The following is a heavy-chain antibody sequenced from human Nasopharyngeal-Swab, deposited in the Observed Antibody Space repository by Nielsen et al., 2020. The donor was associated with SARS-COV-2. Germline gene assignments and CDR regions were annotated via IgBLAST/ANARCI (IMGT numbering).Heavy chain of an antibody. CDR3: ARGVGAYGSGPLFDY. D-gene: IGHD3-10*01. CDR1: GFTFSSDS. V-gene: IGHV3-21*01. J-gene: IGHJ4*02. CDR2: NSSSSSYI. Sequence: GESLKISGAASGFTFSSDSMNWVRQAPGKGLEWVSANSSSSSYIYYADSGKGRFTISRDNAKNSLYLQMNSLRAEDTAVYYCARGVGAYGSGPLFDYWGQGTLVTVSS.